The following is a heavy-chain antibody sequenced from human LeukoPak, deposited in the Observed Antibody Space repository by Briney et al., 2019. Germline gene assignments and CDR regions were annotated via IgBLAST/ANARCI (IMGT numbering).Heavy chain of an antibody. V-gene: IGHV3-23*01. CDR3: AQQLGYCSGGTCYFTY. CDR2: ISNSGGDT. CDR1: GFTFSSYA. J-gene: IGHJ1*01. Sequence: GVSLRLSCAASGFTFSSYAMSWVRQAPGKGLEWVAAISNSGGDTFYSDSGKGRFTIARDNSKNTLYLQMNSLRVDDTAVYYCAQQLGYCSGGTCYFTYWGQGTLVTVSS. D-gene: IGHD2-15*01.